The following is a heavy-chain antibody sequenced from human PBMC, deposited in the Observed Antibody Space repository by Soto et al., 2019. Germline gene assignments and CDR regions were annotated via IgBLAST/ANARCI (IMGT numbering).Heavy chain of an antibody. D-gene: IGHD2-21*02. CDR1: GFTFSSYS. Sequence: GGSLRLSCAASGFTFSSYSMNWVRQAPGKGLEWVSSISSSSSYIYYADSVKGRFTISRDNAKNSLYLQMNSLRAEDTAVYYCARGDVVVLTATSNFDYWGQGTLVTVSS. CDR2: ISSSSSYI. J-gene: IGHJ4*02. CDR3: ARGDVVVLTATSNFDY. V-gene: IGHV3-21*01.